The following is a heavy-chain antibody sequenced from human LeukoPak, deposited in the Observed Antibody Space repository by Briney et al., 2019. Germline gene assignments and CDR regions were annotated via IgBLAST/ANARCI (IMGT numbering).Heavy chain of an antibody. J-gene: IGHJ6*02. CDR2: ISSSGSTI. Sequence: GGSLRLSCAASGFTFSSYDMNWIRQAPGKGLEWVSYISSSGSTIYYADSVKGRFTISRDNAKNSLYLQMNSLRAEDTAVYYCARWGCSGGSCYSGYYGMDVWGQGTTVTVSS. CDR3: ARWGCSGGSCYSGYYGMDV. V-gene: IGHV3-48*03. CDR1: GFTFSSYD. D-gene: IGHD2-15*01.